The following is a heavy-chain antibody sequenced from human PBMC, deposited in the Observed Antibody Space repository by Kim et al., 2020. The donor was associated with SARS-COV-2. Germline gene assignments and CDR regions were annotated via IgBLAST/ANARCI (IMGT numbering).Heavy chain of an antibody. D-gene: IGHD6-13*01. CDR1: GFTFDKYA. V-gene: IGHV3-30-3*01. CDR2: TSFGGSDQ. Sequence: GGSLRLSCAASGFTFDKYAMHWVRQAPGKGLEWVAFTSFGGSDQFFADSVKGRCTVSRDNSQNTVHVEIDNLRPEDTAIYYCARGYSSSSDFDYWGQG. J-gene: IGHJ4*02. CDR3: ARGYSSSSDFDY.